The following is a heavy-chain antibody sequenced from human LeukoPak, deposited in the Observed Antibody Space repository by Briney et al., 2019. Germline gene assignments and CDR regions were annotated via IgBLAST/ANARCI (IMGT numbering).Heavy chain of an antibody. CDR3: ARGPPIYDFWSGYPSPGDY. J-gene: IGHJ4*02. CDR1: GGAFSGYY. V-gene: IGHV4-34*01. D-gene: IGHD3-3*01. CDR2: INHSGST. Sequence: SETLSLSCAVSGGAFSGYYWSWIRQPTGNGLEWIGEINHSGSTNYNPSLKSRVTISVDTSKNQFSLKLSSVTAADTAVYYCARGPPIYDFWSGYPSPGDYWGQGTLVTVSS.